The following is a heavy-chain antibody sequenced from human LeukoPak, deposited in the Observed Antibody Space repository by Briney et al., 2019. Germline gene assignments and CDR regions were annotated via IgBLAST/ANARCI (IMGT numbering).Heavy chain of an antibody. D-gene: IGHD2-21*01. CDR3: AGGDLGDYYYMDV. Sequence: GGSLRLSCAASGFTFSSYWMSWVRQAPGKGLEWVANIKQDGSEKYYVDSVKGRFTISRDNAKNSLYLQMNSLRAEDTAVYYCAGGDLGDYYYMDVWGKGTTVTVSS. CDR1: GFTFSSYW. CDR2: IKQDGSEK. J-gene: IGHJ6*03. V-gene: IGHV3-7*01.